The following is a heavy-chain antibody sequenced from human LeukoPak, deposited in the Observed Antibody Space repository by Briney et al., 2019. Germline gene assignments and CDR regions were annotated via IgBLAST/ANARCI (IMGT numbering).Heavy chain of an antibody. CDR1: GFTFSGSA. CDR3: TRLYQDY. V-gene: IGHV3-73*01. Sequence: GGSLRLSCAASGFTFSGSAMHWVSQASGKGLGWVGSIRRKANSNATAYVASVKGRFTITRDDSKNTPYLQMNSLKTEDTAVYYCTRLYQDYWGQGTLVTVSS. CDR2: IRRKANSNAT. J-gene: IGHJ4*02. D-gene: IGHD2-8*01.